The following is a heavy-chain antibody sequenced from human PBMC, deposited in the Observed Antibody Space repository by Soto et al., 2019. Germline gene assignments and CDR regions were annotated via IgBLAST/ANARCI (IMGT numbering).Heavy chain of an antibody. Sequence: GGTNYAQKFQGRVTMTRDTSISTAYMELSRLRSDDTAVYYCARDVAPMTTVTTANWYFDLWGRGTLVTVSS. J-gene: IGHJ2*01. CDR2: GGT. CDR3: ARDVAPMTTVTTANWYFDL. V-gene: IGHV1-2*02. D-gene: IGHD4-17*01.